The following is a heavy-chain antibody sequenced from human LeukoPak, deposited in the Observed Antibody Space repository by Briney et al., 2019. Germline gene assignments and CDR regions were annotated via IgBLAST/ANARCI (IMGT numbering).Heavy chain of an antibody. J-gene: IGHJ4*02. CDR3: ARYGEFWGFGGSNFDY. D-gene: IGHD3-10*01. Sequence: PGRCLRLSCAPSGFTVTRNYVSWVRQAPSKGLEWVAGISYYVRNKNYADSVKARLTISRDKSKNTLYLQINSMRAEDTAVYYCARYGEFWGFGGSNFDYWGQGTLVTVSS. V-gene: IGHV3-30*03. CDR2: ISYYVRNK. CDR1: GFTVTRNY.